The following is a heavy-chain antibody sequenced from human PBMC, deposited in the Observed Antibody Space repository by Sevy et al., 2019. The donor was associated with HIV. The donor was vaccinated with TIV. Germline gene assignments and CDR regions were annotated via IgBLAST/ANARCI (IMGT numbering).Heavy chain of an antibody. D-gene: IGHD2-2*01. J-gene: IGHJ4*02. V-gene: IGHV3-7*01. CDR1: GFTFSSYW. Sequence: GGSLRLSCAASGFTFSSYWLNWVRQAPGKGLEWVANIKQDGSERYYVDSVKGRFTMSRDNAKNSLYLQMNSLRAEDTTVYYCARGSFCSSASCYSGGYHYWGQGTLVTVSS. CDR2: IKQDGSER. CDR3: ARGSFCSSASCYSGGYHY.